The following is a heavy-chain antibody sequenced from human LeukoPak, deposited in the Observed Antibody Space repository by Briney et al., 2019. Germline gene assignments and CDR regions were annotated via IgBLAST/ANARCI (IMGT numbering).Heavy chain of an antibody. CDR2: ISHSGYT. J-gene: IGHJ5*02. D-gene: IGHD4-17*01. V-gene: IGHV4-34*01. CDR1: YGSFSGYY. Sequence: SETLSLTCTVYYGSFSGYYWSWIRQPPGTGLEWIGEISHSGYTNLNPSLKSRLTISLDTSKNHFSLRLTSLTAADTAVYYCARHGFYGDSARRKFDPWGQGTLVTVSS. CDR3: ARHGFYGDSARRKFDP.